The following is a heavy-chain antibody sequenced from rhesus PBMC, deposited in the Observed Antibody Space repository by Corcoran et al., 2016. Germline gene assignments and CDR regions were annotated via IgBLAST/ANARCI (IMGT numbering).Heavy chain of an antibody. CDR2: ISYSGST. Sequence: QLQLQESGPGLVKPSETLSLTCAVSGYSISSGYGWGWSRQPPGRGLEWIGYISYSGSTSYHPSLKSRVTISRDTSKNQFSLKLSSVTAADTAVYYCARESGGGLGYWGQGVLVTVSS. D-gene: IGHD1-44*01. CDR1: GYSISSGYG. CDR3: ARESGGGLGY. J-gene: IGHJ4*01. V-gene: IGHV4-122*02.